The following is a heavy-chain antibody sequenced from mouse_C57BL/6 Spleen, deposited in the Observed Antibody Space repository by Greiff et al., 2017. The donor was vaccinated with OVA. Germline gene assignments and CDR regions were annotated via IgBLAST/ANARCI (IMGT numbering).Heavy chain of an antibody. Sequence: EVKLVESGGGLVKPGGSLKLSCAASGFTFSDYGMHWVRQAPEKGLEWVAYISSGSSTIYYADTVKGRFTISRDNAKNTLFLQMTSLRSEDTAMYYYARVYYGNWDYAMDYWGQGTSVTVSS. D-gene: IGHD2-1*01. CDR2: ISSGSSTI. CDR3: ARVYYGNWDYAMDY. J-gene: IGHJ4*01. CDR1: GFTFSDYG. V-gene: IGHV5-17*01.